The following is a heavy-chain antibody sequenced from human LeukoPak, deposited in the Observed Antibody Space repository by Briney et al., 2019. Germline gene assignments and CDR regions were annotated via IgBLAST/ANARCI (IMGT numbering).Heavy chain of an antibody. CDR3: AKDGGLWVSAHWGDS. J-gene: IGHJ4*02. V-gene: IGHV3-23*01. Sequence: GGSLRLSCAASGFTFRNYAMTWVRQAPGKGLEWVSGIGATGVSTYYADSVKGRFTVSRDDSKNTLYLQMNSLRAEDTAVYYCAKDGGLWVSAHWGDSWGRGTLVTVSS. CDR1: GFTFRNYA. D-gene: IGHD7-27*01. CDR2: IGATGVST.